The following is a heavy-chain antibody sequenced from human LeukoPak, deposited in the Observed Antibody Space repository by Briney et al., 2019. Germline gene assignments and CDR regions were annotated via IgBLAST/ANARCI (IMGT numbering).Heavy chain of an antibody. V-gene: IGHV4-34*01. CDR3: ASYIAAAGNY. Sequence: SETLSLTCAVYGGSFSGYYWSWIRQPPGKGLEWIGEINHSGSTNYNPSLKSRVTISVDTPKNQFSLKLSSVTAADTAVYYCASYIAAAGNYWGQGTLVTVSS. D-gene: IGHD6-13*01. CDR2: INHSGST. J-gene: IGHJ4*02. CDR1: GGSFSGYY.